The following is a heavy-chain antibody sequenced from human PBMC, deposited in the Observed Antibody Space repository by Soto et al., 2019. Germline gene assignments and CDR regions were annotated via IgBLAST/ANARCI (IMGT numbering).Heavy chain of an antibody. V-gene: IGHV3-23*01. D-gene: IGHD6-19*01. Sequence: GALRISCSGSGFTFSIYAISWVRPAPGKGLEWVSAISGSGGSTYYADSVKGRFTISRDNSKNTLYLQMNSLRAEDTAVYYCAKDILSGWYGNYYYGIDVWGQGTTVTVSS. J-gene: IGHJ6*02. CDR3: AKDILSGWYGNYYYGIDV. CDR2: ISGSGGST. CDR1: GFTFSIYA.